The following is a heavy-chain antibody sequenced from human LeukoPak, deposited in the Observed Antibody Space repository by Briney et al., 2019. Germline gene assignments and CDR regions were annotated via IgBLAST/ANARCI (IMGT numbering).Heavy chain of an antibody. Sequence: SQTLSLTCAISGDSVSSNSAAWNWIRQSPSRGLEWLGRTYYRSKWYNDYAVSVRSRITINPDTSKNQFSLQLNSVTPEDTAVYYCARGQQWLVPADFDYWGQGTLVTVSS. CDR3: ARGQQWLVPADFDY. D-gene: IGHD6-19*01. CDR1: GDSVSSNSAA. J-gene: IGHJ4*02. CDR2: TYYRSKWYN. V-gene: IGHV6-1*01.